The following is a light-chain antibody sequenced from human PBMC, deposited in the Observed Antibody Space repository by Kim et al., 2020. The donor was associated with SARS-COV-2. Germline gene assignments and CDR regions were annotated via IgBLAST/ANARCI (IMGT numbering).Light chain of an antibody. Sequence: EIVMTQSPATLSVSPGERATLSCRASQRISSNLAWYQQKPGQAPRLLIYGASTRATGIPARFSGSGSGTEFTLTISSLQSEDFAVYYCQQYSNWPLTFGPGTKVDIK. J-gene: IGKJ3*01. V-gene: IGKV3-15*01. CDR2: GAS. CDR3: QQYSNWPLT. CDR1: QRISSN.